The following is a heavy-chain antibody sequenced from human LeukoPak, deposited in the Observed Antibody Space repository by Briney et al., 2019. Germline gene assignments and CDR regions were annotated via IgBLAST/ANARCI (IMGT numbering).Heavy chain of an antibody. J-gene: IGHJ4*02. CDR3: ARDRGYYDSSGYYYAGPFDY. V-gene: IGHV1-18*01. CDR2: ISAYNGNT. CDR1: GYTFTSYG. D-gene: IGHD3-22*01. Sequence: AAVKVSCKASGYTFTSYGISWVRQAPGQGLEWMGWISAYNGNTNHAQKLQGRVTMTTDTSTSTAYMELRSLRSDDTAVYYCARDRGYYDSSGYYYAGPFDYWGQGTLVTVSS.